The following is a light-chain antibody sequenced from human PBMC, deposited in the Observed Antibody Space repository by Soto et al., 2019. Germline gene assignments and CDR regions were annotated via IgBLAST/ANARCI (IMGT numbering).Light chain of an antibody. V-gene: IGKV3-20*01. J-gene: IGKJ1*01. Sequence: EIVLTQSPGTLSLSPGERATLSCRASQSVSSSYLAWYQQKPGQAPRLLIYGASSRATAIPDRFSGSGSGTDFTLTISRLEPEDFAVDYCQQYGSSPLTFGQGTKVEIK. CDR1: QSVSSSY. CDR3: QQYGSSPLT. CDR2: GAS.